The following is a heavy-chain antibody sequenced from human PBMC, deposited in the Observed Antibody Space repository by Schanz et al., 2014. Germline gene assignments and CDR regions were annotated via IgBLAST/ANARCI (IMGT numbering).Heavy chain of an antibody. D-gene: IGHD3-10*01. CDR1: GFTFSSYW. V-gene: IGHV3-48*04. Sequence: EVQLVQSGGGLVQPGGSLRLSCAASGFTFSSYWMHWVRQVPGKGLVWVSAISGSGGTIYYADSVKGRFTISRDNSKNSLYLQMNSLRAEDTAVYYCARIGGSVFDYWAQGTLVTVSS. J-gene: IGHJ4*02. CDR3: ARIGGSVFDY. CDR2: ISGSGGTI.